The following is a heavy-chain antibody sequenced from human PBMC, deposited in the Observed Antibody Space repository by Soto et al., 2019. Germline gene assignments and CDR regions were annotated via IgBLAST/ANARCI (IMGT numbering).Heavy chain of an antibody. CDR1: GFTFSNAW. V-gene: IGHV3-15*07. CDR3: PTAAEQRMTIFGVAGDDAFDI. D-gene: IGHD3-3*01. J-gene: IGHJ3*02. Sequence: EVQLVESGGGLVKPGGSLRLSCAASGFTFSNAWMNWVRQAPGKGLEWVGRINSKTDGGTTDYAAPVKGRFTISRDDSKNTLYLQMNRLKTEDTAVYYCPTAAEQRMTIFGVAGDDAFDIWGQGTMVTVSS. CDR2: INSKTDGGTT.